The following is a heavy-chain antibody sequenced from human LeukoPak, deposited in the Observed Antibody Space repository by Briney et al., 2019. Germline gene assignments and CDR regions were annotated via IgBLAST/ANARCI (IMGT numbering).Heavy chain of an antibody. Sequence: PGGSLRLSCAASGFTFSSYAMSWVRQAPGKGLEWVSAISGSGGSTYYADSVKGRFTISRDNSKNTLYLQMNSLRAEDTAVYYCAKELYYYDSSGYFPTHDAFDIWGQGTMVTVSS. J-gene: IGHJ3*02. D-gene: IGHD3-22*01. CDR2: ISGSGGST. CDR3: AKELYYYDSSGYFPTHDAFDI. CDR1: GFTFSSYA. V-gene: IGHV3-23*01.